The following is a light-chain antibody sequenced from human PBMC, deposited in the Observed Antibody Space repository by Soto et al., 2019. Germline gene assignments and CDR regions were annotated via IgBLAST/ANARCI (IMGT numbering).Light chain of an antibody. CDR2: DES. CDR3: QQRSNWPIT. Sequence: EIVSTQSPGTLSLSPGERGTLSCRASQSVSSSYLAWYQQKPGQAPRLLIYDESSRAAGIPDRFSGSGSGTDFTLTINNLEPEDFAVYYCQQRSNWPITFGQGTRLEIK. J-gene: IGKJ5*01. CDR1: QSVSSSY. V-gene: IGKV3D-20*02.